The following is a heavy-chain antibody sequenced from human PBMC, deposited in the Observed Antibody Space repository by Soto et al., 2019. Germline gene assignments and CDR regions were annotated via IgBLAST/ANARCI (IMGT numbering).Heavy chain of an antibody. D-gene: IGHD5-18*01. CDR1: GFTFDDYA. Sequence: PGGSLRLSCAASGFTFDDYAMHWFGQAPGKGLEWVSGISWNSGSIGYADSVKGRFTISRDNAKNSLYLQMNSLRAEDTALYYCAKLTAGRVDTTTGAFDIWGQGTMVTVSS. CDR2: ISWNSGSI. CDR3: AKLTAGRVDTTTGAFDI. J-gene: IGHJ3*02. V-gene: IGHV3-9*01.